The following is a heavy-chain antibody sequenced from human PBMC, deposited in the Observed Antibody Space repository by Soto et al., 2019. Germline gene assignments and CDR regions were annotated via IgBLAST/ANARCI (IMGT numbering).Heavy chain of an antibody. Sequence: SETLSLTGTVSGGSISSGGYYWSWIRQHPGKGLEWIGYIYYSGSTYYNPSLKSRVTISVDTSKNQFSLKLSSVTAADTAVYYCARASYGSGSYYGVGQYYYYYGMDVWGQGTTVTVSS. CDR2: IYYSGST. J-gene: IGHJ6*02. D-gene: IGHD3-10*01. CDR3: ARASYGSGSYYGVGQYYYYYGMDV. CDR1: GGSISSGGYY. V-gene: IGHV4-31*03.